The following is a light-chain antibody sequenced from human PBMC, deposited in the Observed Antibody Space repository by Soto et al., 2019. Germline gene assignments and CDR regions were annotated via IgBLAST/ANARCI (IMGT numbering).Light chain of an antibody. CDR1: SSNIGAGYD. CDR3: QSYDSSLSGFYV. Sequence: QSVLTQPHSVSGAPGQRVTISCTGSSSNIGAGYDVHWYQQFPGTAPTLLIDGDTNRPSGVPDRFSGSKSGTSASLAITGLQAEDEADYYCQSYDSSLSGFYVFGTGTKLTVL. J-gene: IGLJ1*01. CDR2: GDT. V-gene: IGLV1-40*01.